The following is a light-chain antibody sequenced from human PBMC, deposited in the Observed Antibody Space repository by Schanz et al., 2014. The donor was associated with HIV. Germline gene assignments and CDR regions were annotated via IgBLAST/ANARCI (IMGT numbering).Light chain of an antibody. CDR2: DVS. V-gene: IGLV2-14*03. CDR3: SSYTTSSTPNYV. J-gene: IGLJ1*01. Sequence: QSALTQPASVSGSPGQSITISCTGTSSDVGGYNYVSWYQQHPGKAPKLMIYDVSNRPSGVSNRFSGSKSGNTASLTISGLQAEDEDDYYCSSYTTSSTPNYVFGPGTKLTVL. CDR1: SSDVGGYNY.